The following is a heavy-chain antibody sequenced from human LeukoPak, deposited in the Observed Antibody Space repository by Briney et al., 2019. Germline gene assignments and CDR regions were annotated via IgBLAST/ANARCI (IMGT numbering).Heavy chain of an antibody. D-gene: IGHD3-10*01. J-gene: IGHJ4*02. Sequence: TGGSLRLSCAASGFTFSSYAMSWVRQAPGKGLEWVSAISGSGGSTYYADSVKGRFTISRDNSKNTLYLQMNSLRAEDTAVYYCAKVITMVRGVISYFDYWGQGTLVTVSS. CDR1: GFTFSSYA. CDR2: ISGSGGST. CDR3: AKVITMVRGVISYFDY. V-gene: IGHV3-23*01.